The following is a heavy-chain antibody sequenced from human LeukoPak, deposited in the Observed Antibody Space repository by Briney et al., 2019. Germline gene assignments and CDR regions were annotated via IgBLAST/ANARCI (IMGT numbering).Heavy chain of an antibody. CDR2: ISSSGSTI. Sequence: GGSLRLPCAASGFTFSDDYMSWIRQAPGKGLEWVSYISSSGSTIYYADSEKGRFTISRDNAKNSLYLQMNSLGAEDTAVYYCARERHVYGMDVWGQGTTVTVSS. D-gene: IGHD6-25*01. V-gene: IGHV3-11*01. CDR3: ARERHVYGMDV. CDR1: GFTFSDDY. J-gene: IGHJ6*02.